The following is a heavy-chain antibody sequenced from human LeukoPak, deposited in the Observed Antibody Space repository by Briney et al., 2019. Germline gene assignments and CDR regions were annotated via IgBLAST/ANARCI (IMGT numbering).Heavy chain of an antibody. D-gene: IGHD5-24*01. CDR2: IYYSGST. V-gene: IGHV4-59*01. CDR1: GGSISSYY. CDR3: ARDRDRDGSPDGFDY. J-gene: IGHJ4*02. Sequence: SETLSLTCTVPGGSISSYYWSWIRQPPGKGLEWIGYIYYSGSTNYNPSLKSRVTISVDTSKNQFSLKLSSVTAADTAVYYCARDRDRDGSPDGFDYWGQGTLVTVSS.